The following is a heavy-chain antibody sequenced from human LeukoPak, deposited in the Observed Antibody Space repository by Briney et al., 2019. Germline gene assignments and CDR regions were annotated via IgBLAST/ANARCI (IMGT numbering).Heavy chain of an antibody. CDR2: IAHDGTR. CDR1: GGSIDMTNY. V-gene: IGHV4-4*02. CDR3: TRENRPFCPFAY. D-gene: IGHD2/OR15-2a*01. J-gene: IGHJ4*02. Sequence: SETLSLTCGVSGGSIDMTNYWSWVRQAPGKGLKWIGEIAHDGTRNYNASLRSRVAMSLDRANNQFSLSLTSVTAADTAVYYCTRENRPFCPFAYWGQGVLVTVSS.